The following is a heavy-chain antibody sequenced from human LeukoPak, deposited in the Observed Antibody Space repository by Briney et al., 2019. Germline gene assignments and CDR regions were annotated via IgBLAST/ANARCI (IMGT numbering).Heavy chain of an antibody. CDR2: ISGSGGST. V-gene: IGHV3-23*01. CDR1: GFTFSSYA. CDR3: AKDGWGRCSSTSCYLED. J-gene: IGHJ4*02. Sequence: GGSLRLSCAASGFTFSSYAMSWVRQAPGKGLEWVSAISGSGGSTYYADSVKGRFTISRDNSKNTLYLQMNSLRAEDTAVYYCAKDGWGRCSSTSCYLEDWGQGTLVIVSS. D-gene: IGHD2-2*01.